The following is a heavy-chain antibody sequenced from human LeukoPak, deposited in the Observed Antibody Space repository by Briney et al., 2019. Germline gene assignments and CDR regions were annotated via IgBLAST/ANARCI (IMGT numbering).Heavy chain of an antibody. V-gene: IGHV3-30*02. J-gene: IGHJ4*02. D-gene: IGHD2-21*02. CDR2: IRYDGSNK. Sequence: PGGSLRLSCAASGFTFSSYGMHWVRQAPGKGLEWVAFIRYDGSNKYHADSVKGRFTISRDNSKNTLYLQMNSLRAEDTAVYYCAKGVGTTIDYWGQGTLVTVSS. CDR3: AKGVGTTIDY. CDR1: GFTFSSYG.